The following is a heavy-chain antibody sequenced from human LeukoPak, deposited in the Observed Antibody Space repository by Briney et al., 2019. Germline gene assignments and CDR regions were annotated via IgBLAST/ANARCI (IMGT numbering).Heavy chain of an antibody. CDR2: TYYRFKWSN. V-gene: IGHV6-1*01. J-gene: IGHJ4*02. CDR3: ASSGHWGSGYFDY. CDR1: GDSVSTNSVA. Sequence: SQTLSLTCAISGDSVSTNSVAWHWIRQSPSRGLEWLGRTYYRFKWSNDYAVSVKSRIIITPDTSKNQLSLHLNSVTPEDTAVYYCASSGHWGSGYFDYWGQGTLVTVSS. D-gene: IGHD7-27*01.